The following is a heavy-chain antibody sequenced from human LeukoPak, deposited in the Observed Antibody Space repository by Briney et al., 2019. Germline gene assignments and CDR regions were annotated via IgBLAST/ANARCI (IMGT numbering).Heavy chain of an antibody. CDR3: AREDYYGSADAFDI. CDR1: GGSISSYY. J-gene: IGHJ3*02. Sequence: SETLSLTCTVSGGSISSYYWSWIRQPAGKGLEWIGRIYTSGSTNYNPSLKSRVTMSVDTSKNQFSLKLSSVTAADTAVYYCAREDYYGSADAFDIWGQGTMVTVSS. D-gene: IGHD3-10*01. V-gene: IGHV4-4*07. CDR2: IYTSGST.